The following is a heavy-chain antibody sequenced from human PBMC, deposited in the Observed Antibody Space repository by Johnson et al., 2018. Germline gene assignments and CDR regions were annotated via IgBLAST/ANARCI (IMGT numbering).Heavy chain of an antibody. J-gene: IGHJ6*02. D-gene: IGHD2-21*02. CDR3: NRDKCGGGWSVGYYYGMDV. V-gene: IGHV3-49*05. CDR1: GFTFGDYA. CDR2: IRSKAYGGTT. Sequence: EVQLVESGGGLVKPGRSLRLSCTASGFTFGDYAMSWFRQAPGKGLEWVGFIRSKAYGGTTEYAASVKGRFTISRDDSKSIASLQMNSLKTEDTAVYYCNRDKCGGGWSVGYYYGMDVWGQGTTVTVSS.